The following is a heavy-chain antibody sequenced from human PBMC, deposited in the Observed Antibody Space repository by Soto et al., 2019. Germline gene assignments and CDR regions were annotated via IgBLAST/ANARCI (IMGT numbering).Heavy chain of an antibody. Sequence: QLQLRESGPGLVRPSETLSLTCTVSGGSISSSSYYWAWNRQSPGKGLEWIGSVYDNGFTYYNPSLQSRVTISVDTSKNQFSLKLTSVTAADTAVYYCARMGDFWSGPGELDPWGQGTLVTVSS. CDR3: ARMGDFWSGPGELDP. V-gene: IGHV4-39*01. CDR1: GGSISSSSYY. CDR2: VYDNGFT. D-gene: IGHD3-3*01. J-gene: IGHJ5*02.